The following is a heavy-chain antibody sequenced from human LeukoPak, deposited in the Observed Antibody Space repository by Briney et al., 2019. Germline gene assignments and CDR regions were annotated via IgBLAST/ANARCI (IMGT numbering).Heavy chain of an antibody. CDR1: GGSIRSSNW. V-gene: IGHV4-4*02. Sequence: SETLSLTCAVSGGSIRSSNWWSWVRQPPGKGLEWIGEIYHSGSTNYNPSLKSRVTISEDKSKNQFSLKLTSVTAADTAVYYCARQDYYDSGAWYFDLWGRSTLATVSS. CDR2: IYHSGST. CDR3: ARQDYYDSGAWYFDL. D-gene: IGHD3-22*01. J-gene: IGHJ2*01.